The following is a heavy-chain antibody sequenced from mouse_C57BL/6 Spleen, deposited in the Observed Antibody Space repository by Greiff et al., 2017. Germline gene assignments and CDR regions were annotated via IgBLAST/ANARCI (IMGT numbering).Heavy chain of an antibody. Sequence: VQLKESGGGLVQPGGSLSLSCAASGFTFTDYYMSWVRQPPGKALEWLGFIRNKANGYTTEYSASVKGRFTISRDNSQSILYLQMNALRAEDSATYYCARSSDPELGEDYWGQGTSVTVSS. CDR2: IRNKANGYTT. J-gene: IGHJ4*01. CDR1: GFTFTDYY. CDR3: ARSSDPELGEDY. D-gene: IGHD4-1*01. V-gene: IGHV7-3*01.